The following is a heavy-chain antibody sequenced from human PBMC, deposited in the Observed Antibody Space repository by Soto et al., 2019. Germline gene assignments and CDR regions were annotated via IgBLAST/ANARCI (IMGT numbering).Heavy chain of an antibody. CDR1: GYTFTNYG. CDR2: ISGYNGKT. Sequence: ASVKVSCKASGYTFTNYGFSWVRQAPGQGLERMGRISGYNGKTKYAEKFQGRVTMTTDTSTSTAHMELRSLRSDDTAVYYCAREGQAPYYYYGMDVWGQGTAVTVSS. CDR3: AREGQAPYYYYGMDV. J-gene: IGHJ6*02. V-gene: IGHV1-18*01.